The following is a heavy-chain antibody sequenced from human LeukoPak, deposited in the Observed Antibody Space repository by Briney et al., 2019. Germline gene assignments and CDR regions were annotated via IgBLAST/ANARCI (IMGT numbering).Heavy chain of an antibody. V-gene: IGHV1-2*02. CDR1: RYTFVAYY. J-gene: IGHJ5*01. CDR2: IRPMNGDT. CDR3: GRGVQSFDS. Sequence: ASVKVSCKTSRYTFVAYYIHWVRQAPGQGLEWMGRIRPMNGDTKYAQKFRDRVSITMDTSTTTAYMELRSLTSDDTAVYYCGRGVQSFDSWGQGTLVTVSS.